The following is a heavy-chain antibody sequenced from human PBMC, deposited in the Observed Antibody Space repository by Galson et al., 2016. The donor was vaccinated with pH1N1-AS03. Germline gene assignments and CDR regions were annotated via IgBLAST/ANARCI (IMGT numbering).Heavy chain of an antibody. V-gene: IGHV3-15*01. CDR3: STDETFYYYYGMDV. CDR1: GFTFDNYA. CDR2: IRSKSDGGTT. J-gene: IGHJ6*02. Sequence: SLRLSCAASGFTFDNYAIHWVRQAPGKGLEWVGRIRSKSDGGTTDYAAPVKARFTISRDDSKNTLYLQMNSLKTEDTAVYYCSTDETFYYYYGMDVWGRGTTVTVSS.